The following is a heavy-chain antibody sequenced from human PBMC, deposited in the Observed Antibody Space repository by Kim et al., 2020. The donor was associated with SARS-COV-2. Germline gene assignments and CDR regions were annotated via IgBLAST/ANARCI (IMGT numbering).Heavy chain of an antibody. CDR3: ARHSGYVSGKFDR. D-gene: IGHD5-12*01. V-gene: IGHV4-59*01. J-gene: IGHJ5*02. Sequence: SETLSLTCTVSGGSISSYYWSWIWQPPGKGLECIGYIYYSWSTNYNPTLKSRVTISVDTSKNQIPLKLSSVTTADTALYYCARHSGYVSGKFDRWGQGTLVTVSS. CDR2: IYYSWST. CDR1: GGSISSYY.